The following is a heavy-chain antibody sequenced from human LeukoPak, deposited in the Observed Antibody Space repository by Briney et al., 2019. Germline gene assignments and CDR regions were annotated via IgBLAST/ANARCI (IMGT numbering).Heavy chain of an antibody. CDR3: AKDLRLYCSVSDCYSFDY. V-gene: IGHV3-74*01. CDR1: GFTFSSYW. J-gene: IGHJ4*02. Sequence: GGSLRLSCVASGFTFSSYWMHWVRQDPRKGLVWVSRINGDGRNINYADSVRGRFTISRDNSKDTVYLQMNSLRAEDTAVYYCAKDLRLYCSVSDCYSFDYWGQGTPVTVSS. CDR2: INGDGRNI. D-gene: IGHD5/OR15-5a*01.